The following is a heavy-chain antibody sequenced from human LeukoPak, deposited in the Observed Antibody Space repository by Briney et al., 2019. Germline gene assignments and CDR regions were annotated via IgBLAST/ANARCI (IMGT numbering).Heavy chain of an antibody. CDR3: AKPTRGSGGSFLVDY. CDR2: IWYDGSYK. V-gene: IGHV3-33*03. CDR1: GFSFSDYG. D-gene: IGHD2-15*01. J-gene: IGHJ4*02. Sequence: PGRSLRLSCEASGFSFSDYGMHWVRQAPGKGLEWVAIIWYDGSYKYYADSVKGRFTVSRDNSKNTLYLQMNSLRAEDTAMYYCAKPTRGSGGSFLVDYWGQGPLVTVSS.